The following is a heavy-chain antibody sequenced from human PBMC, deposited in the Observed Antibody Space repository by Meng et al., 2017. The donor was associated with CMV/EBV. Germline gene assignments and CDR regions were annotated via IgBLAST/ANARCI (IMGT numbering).Heavy chain of an antibody. CDR2: INPNSGGT. CDR1: GYTFTGYY. D-gene: IGHD3-9*01. CDR3: AIKAGVTTFGGEGWFDP. Sequence: ASVKVSCKASGYTFTGYYMHWVRQAPGQGLEWIGWINPNSGGTNYAQKFQGRVTMTRDTSISTAYMELSRLRSDDTAVYYCAIKAGVTTFGGEGWFDPWGQGTLVTVSS. J-gene: IGHJ5*02. V-gene: IGHV1-2*02.